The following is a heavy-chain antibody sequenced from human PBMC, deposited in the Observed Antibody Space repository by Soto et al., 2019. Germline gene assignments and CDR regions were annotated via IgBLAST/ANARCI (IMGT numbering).Heavy chain of an antibody. V-gene: IGHV3-21*01. J-gene: IGHJ4*02. Sequence: GGSLRLSCAASGFIFSSYSMNWGRQAPGKGLEWVSSISSSSSYIYYADSVKGRFTISGDNAKNSLYLQMNSLRVEDTAVYYWARDGTGYSYGSYFDYWGQGTLVTVSS. CDR1: GFIFSSYS. CDR2: ISSSSSYI. CDR3: ARDGTGYSYGSYFDY. D-gene: IGHD5-18*01.